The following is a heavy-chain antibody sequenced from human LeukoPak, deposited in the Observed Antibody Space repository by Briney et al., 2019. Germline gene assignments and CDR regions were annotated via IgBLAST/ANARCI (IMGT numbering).Heavy chain of an antibody. CDR2: ISSSSTYI. V-gene: IGHV3-21*04. J-gene: IGHJ4*02. Sequence: PGGSLRLSCAASGFTFGSYNMNWVRQAPGKGLEWVSSISSSSTYIYYADSVKGRFTISRDNAKNSLYLQMNSLRVEDTAVYYCAKGPPDSSNWYKRTEGWGQGTLVTVSS. D-gene: IGHD6-13*01. CDR1: GFTFGSYN. CDR3: AKGPPDSSNWYKRTEG.